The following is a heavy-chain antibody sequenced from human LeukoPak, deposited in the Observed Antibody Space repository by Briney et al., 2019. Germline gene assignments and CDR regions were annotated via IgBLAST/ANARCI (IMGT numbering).Heavy chain of an antibody. CDR1: GGSISSSSYY. CDR3: ARGIAAGGMALS. CDR2: IYYSGST. D-gene: IGHD6-13*01. Sequence: PSETLSLTCTVSGGSISSSSYYWGWIRQPPGKGLEWIGSIYYSGSTYYNPSLKSRVTISVDTSKNQSSLKLSSVTAADTAVYYCARGIAAGGMALSWGQGTLVSVSS. V-gene: IGHV4-39*07. J-gene: IGHJ4*02.